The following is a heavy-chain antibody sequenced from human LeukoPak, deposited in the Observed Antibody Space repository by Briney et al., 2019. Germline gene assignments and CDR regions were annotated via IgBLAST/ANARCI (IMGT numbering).Heavy chain of an antibody. CDR2: ISGSGGST. Sequence: PGGSLRLSCAASGFTFSSYGMSWVRQAPGKGLEWVSAISGSGGSTYYADSVKGRFTISRDNSKNTLYLQMNTLRAEDRAVYYCAKTKTGSLFAFDIWGQGTMVTVSS. J-gene: IGHJ3*02. D-gene: IGHD3-10*01. V-gene: IGHV3-23*01. CDR3: AKTKTGSLFAFDI. CDR1: GFTFSSYG.